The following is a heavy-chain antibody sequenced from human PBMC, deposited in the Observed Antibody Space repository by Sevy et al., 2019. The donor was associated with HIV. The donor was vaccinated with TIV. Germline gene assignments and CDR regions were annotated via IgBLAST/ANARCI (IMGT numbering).Heavy chain of an antibody. CDR3: ERTGGYYCARSRLDDDGFDV. CDR1: GGSISSGGYY. V-gene: IGHV4-31*03. J-gene: IGHJ3*01. D-gene: IGHD3-10*01. CDR2: IYDSGST. Sequence: SETLSLTCTVSGGSISSGGYYWSWIRQHPGKGLEWIGYIYDSGSTYYNPSLKSRVTIAVDTYKNQFSLMLSSVTAADTAEYSWERTGGYYCARSRLDDDGFDVWGQGTMVTVSS.